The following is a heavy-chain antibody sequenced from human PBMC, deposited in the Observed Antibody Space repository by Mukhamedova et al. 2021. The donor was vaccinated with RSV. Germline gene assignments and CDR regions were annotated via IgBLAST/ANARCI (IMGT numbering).Heavy chain of an antibody. Sequence: GPGKGLEWVAGISAPGGNTFYADSVKGRFTIFRDNSKNTLYLQMNSLRAEDTAVYYCAKDRVCSSTNCDFDYWGQGTLVTVSS. CDR2: ISAPGGNT. V-gene: IGHV3-23*01. CDR3: AKDRVCSSTNCDFDY. J-gene: IGHJ4*02. D-gene: IGHD2-2*01.